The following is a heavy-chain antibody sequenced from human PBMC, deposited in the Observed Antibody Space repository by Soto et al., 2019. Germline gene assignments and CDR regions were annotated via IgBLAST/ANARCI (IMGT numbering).Heavy chain of an antibody. D-gene: IGHD6-13*01. J-gene: IGHJ6*02. Sequence: GESLKISCKGSGYSFTSYWISWVRQMPGKGLEWMGRIDPSDSYTNYSPSFQGHVTISADKSISTAYLQWSSLKASDTAMYYCARSRQYSSSWYGGVYGMDVWGQGTTVTVSS. CDR3: ARSRQYSSSWYGGVYGMDV. V-gene: IGHV5-10-1*01. CDR1: GYSFTSYW. CDR2: IDPSDSYT.